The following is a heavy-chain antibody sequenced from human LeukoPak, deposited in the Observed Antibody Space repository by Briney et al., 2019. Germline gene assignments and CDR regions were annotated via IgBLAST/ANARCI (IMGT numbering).Heavy chain of an antibody. CDR3: ARGGTYYYDSIGY. CDR2: IYHSGST. J-gene: IGHJ4*02. D-gene: IGHD3-22*01. V-gene: IGHV4-38-2*02. CDR1: GYSISSGYY. Sequence: SETLSLTCTVSGYSISSGYYWGWIRQPPGKGLEWIGSIYHSGSTYYNPSLKSRVTISVDTSKNQFSLKLSSVTAADTAVYYCARGGTYYYDSIGYWGQGTLVTVSS.